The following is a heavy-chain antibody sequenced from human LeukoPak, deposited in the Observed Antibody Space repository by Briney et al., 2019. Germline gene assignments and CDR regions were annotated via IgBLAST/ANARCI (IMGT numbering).Heavy chain of an antibody. CDR3: ARYAGIAARPGRHHNFDY. V-gene: IGHV4-39*01. Sequence: SETLSLTCTVSGDSIVTINYFWGWVRQPPGKGLEWIGSMYYSGTTYYNPSLKSRVTISVDTSKNQFFLKLSSVTAADTAVYYCARYAGIAARPGRHHNFDYWGQGTLVTVSS. J-gene: IGHJ4*02. CDR2: MYYSGTT. D-gene: IGHD6-6*01. CDR1: GDSIVTINYF.